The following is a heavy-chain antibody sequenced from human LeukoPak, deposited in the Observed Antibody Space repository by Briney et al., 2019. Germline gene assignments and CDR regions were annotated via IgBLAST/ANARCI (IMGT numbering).Heavy chain of an antibody. CDR3: ARLWGGVVPADQSDY. CDR2: INPSGGST. CDR1: GYTFTGYY. D-gene: IGHD2-2*01. J-gene: IGHJ4*02. Sequence: ASVKVSCKASGYTFTGYYMHWVRQAPGQRLEWMGIINPSGGSTSYAQKFQGRVTMTRDTSTSTVYMELSSLRSEDTAVYYCARLWGGVVPADQSDYWGQGTLVTVSS. V-gene: IGHV1-46*01.